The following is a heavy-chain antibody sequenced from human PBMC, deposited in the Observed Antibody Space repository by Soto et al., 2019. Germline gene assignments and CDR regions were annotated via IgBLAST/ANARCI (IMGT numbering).Heavy chain of an antibody. CDR3: ARDYGDYSFFFDY. D-gene: IGHD4-17*01. CDR1: GGSSTTYQ. V-gene: IGHV4-59*01. Sequence: PSETLSLTCTVSGGSSTTYQWSWIRQPPGKGLEWIGGYSGFTDYNPSLESRATISVDHSKNQFSLTLRSVTAADTAVYYCARDYGDYSFFFDYWGQGALVTVSS. J-gene: IGHJ4*02. CDR2: YSGFT.